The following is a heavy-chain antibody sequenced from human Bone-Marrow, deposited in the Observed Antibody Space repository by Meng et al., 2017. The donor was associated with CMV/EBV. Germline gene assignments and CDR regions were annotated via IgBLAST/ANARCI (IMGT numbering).Heavy chain of an antibody. CDR1: GGSFSGYY. Sequence: SETLSLTCAVYGGSFSGYYWSWIRQPPGKGLEWIGEINHSGSTNYNPSLKSRDTISVDTSKNQFSLKLSSVTAADTAVYYCARGPKRVRGVVVLYYFDYWGQGTLVTVSS. V-gene: IGHV4-34*01. CDR2: INHSGST. J-gene: IGHJ4*02. D-gene: IGHD3-10*01. CDR3: ARGPKRVRGVVVLYYFDY.